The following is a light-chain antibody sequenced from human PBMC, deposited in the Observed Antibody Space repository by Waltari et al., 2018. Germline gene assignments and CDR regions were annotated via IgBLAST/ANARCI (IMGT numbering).Light chain of an antibody. Sequence: DIVMTQSPDSLAVSLGERATINCKSSQSVLYSSNNKNDLAWYQQKPGQPPKLLIYWASTWESGVPDRFSGSGSGTDFTLTISSLQAEDVAVYYCQQYYSTPWTFGQGTKVEIK. CDR2: WAS. V-gene: IGKV4-1*01. CDR3: QQYYSTPWT. CDR1: QSVLYSSNNKND. J-gene: IGKJ1*01.